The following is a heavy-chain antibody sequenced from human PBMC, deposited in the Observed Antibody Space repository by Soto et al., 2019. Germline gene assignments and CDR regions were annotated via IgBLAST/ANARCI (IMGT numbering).Heavy chain of an antibody. Sequence: EVQLVESGGGLVKPGGSLRLSCAASGFTFSNAWMNWVRQAPGKGLEWVGRIKRKTDGGTTDYAAPVKGRFTISRDDSKNPPYRQMNRLTTANTAVYYCTTVGITISGVHYYYYCGMDVWGKGTQVTVSS. CDR1: GFTFSNAW. J-gene: IGHJ6*04. CDR3: TTVGITISGVHYYYYCGMDV. V-gene: IGHV3-15*07. D-gene: IGHD3-9*01. CDR2: IKRKTDGGTT.